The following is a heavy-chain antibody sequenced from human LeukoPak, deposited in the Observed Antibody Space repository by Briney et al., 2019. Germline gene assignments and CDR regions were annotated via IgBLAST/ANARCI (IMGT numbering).Heavy chain of an antibody. J-gene: IGHJ5*02. CDR3: ARANSLGDWFDP. CDR2: ISPSGGST. CDR1: GYTFTRYY. Sequence: ASVKVSCKAFGYTFTRYYMHWVRQAPGQGPEWMGVISPSGGSTTYAQKFQGRVTLTRDMSTSTDYLELSSLRSEDTAVYYCARANSLGDWFDPWGQGTLVTVSS. V-gene: IGHV1-46*01. D-gene: IGHD4-17*01.